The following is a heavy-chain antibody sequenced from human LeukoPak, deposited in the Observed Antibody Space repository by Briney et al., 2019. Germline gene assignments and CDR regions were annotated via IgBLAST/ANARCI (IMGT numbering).Heavy chain of an antibody. CDR2: IYYSGST. CDR1: GGSISSSSYY. D-gene: IGHD2-2*01. V-gene: IGHV4-39*01. J-gene: IGHJ3*02. Sequence: SETLSLTCTVSGGSISSSSYYWGWIRQPPGKGLEWIGSIYYSGSTYYNPSLKSRVTISVDTSKNQFSLKLSAVTAADTAVYYCARPMGYCSSTSCHPHAFDIWGQGTMVTVSS. CDR3: ARPMGYCSSTSCHPHAFDI.